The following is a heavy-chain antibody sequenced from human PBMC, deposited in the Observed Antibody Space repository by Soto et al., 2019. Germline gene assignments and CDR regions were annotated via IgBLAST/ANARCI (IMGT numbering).Heavy chain of an antibody. J-gene: IGHJ4*02. CDR3: TRSLAIDFDS. Sequence: GGSLRLSCSASGFNFGACAMSWVRQAPGKGLEWVGFIRRMAYGGTTDYAASVKGRFSISRDDSKSIVYLQMNSLEIEDTAVYYCTRSLAIDFDSRGQGTLVTVSS. V-gene: IGHV3-49*04. CDR2: IRRMAYGGTT. CDR1: GFNFGACA.